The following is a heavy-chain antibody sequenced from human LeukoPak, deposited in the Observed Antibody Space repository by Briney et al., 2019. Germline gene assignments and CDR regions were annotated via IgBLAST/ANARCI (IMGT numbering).Heavy chain of an antibody. CDR3: ARGSGDYEGYYYYGMDV. J-gene: IGHJ6*02. D-gene: IGHD4-17*01. Sequence: SETLSLTCAVYGGSFSGYYWSWIRQPPGKGLEWIGEINHSGSTNYNPSLKSRVTISVDTSKNQFSLKLSSVTAADTAVYYCARGSGDYEGYYYYGMDVWGQGTTVTVSS. CDR2: INHSGST. CDR1: GGSFSGYY. V-gene: IGHV4-34*01.